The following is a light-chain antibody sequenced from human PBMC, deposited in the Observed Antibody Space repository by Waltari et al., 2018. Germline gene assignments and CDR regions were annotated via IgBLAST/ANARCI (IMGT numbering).Light chain of an antibody. CDR3: QQYGSSPVT. J-gene: IGKJ2*01. V-gene: IGKV3-20*01. CDR2: TAS. CDR1: QAVGKY. Sequence: EIVLTQSPGTLSLFPGERATLSCTARQAVGKYLAWYRQKPGQAPKILIHTASTRAMGIPERFSGSGSGTDFSLTISRLEPEDSAVYYCQQYGSSPVTFGQGTKLEIK.